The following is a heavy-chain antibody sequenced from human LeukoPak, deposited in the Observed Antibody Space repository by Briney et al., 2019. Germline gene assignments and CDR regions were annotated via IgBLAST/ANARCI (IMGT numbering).Heavy chain of an antibody. V-gene: IGHV1-46*01. CDR2: INPSGGST. D-gene: IGHD6-13*01. CDR3: AREGRQLVIDY. J-gene: IGHJ4*02. Sequence: PGXXLXXXGIINPSGGSTSYAQKFQRRVTMTRDTSTSTVYMELSSLRSEDTAVYYCAREGRQLVIDYWGQGTLVTVSS.